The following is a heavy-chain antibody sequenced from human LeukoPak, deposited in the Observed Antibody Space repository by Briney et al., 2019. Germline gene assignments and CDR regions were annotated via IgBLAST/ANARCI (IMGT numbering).Heavy chain of an antibody. CDR3: ARRVARYFDWLLSGAFDI. CDR1: GDSVSSNSAA. Sequence: SQTLSLTCAISGDSVSSNSAAWNWIRQSPSRGLEWLGRTYYRSKWYNDYAVSVKSRITINPDTSKNQFSLKLSSVTAADTAVYYCARRVARYFDWLLSGAFDIWGQGTMVTVSS. J-gene: IGHJ3*02. D-gene: IGHD3-9*01. V-gene: IGHV6-1*01. CDR2: TYYRSKWYN.